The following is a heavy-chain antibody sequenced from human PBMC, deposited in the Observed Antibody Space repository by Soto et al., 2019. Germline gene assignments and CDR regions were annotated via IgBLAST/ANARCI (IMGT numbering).Heavy chain of an antibody. J-gene: IGHJ4*02. D-gene: IGHD3-3*01. CDR3: AHRVLRTVFGLVTTTAIYFDF. V-gene: IGHV2-5*02. Sequence: QITLNESGPTVVRPTETLTLTCTFSGFSLSTSGVGVGWIRQSPGKAPEWLALIYWDDDKRYSESLKSRLTTTKDTSKTQVVLTMANLDPADTATYYCAHRVLRTVFGLVTTTAIYFDFWGPGTPVAVSS. CDR1: GFSLSTSGVG. CDR2: IYWDDDK.